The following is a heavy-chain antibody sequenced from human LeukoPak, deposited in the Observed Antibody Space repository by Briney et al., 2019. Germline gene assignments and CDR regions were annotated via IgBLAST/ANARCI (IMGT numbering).Heavy chain of an antibody. V-gene: IGHV3-23*01. CDR1: GFTFSNYA. CDR3: AKSVVPGGAYYFDY. Sequence: GGSLRLSCAASGFTFSNYAMSWVRQAPGKGLEWVSAISGSGDTTYYADSVKGRFTLSRDNSKNTLYLQMHSLRAEDTAVYYCAKSVVPGGAYYFDYWGQRTLVTVSS. J-gene: IGHJ4*02. D-gene: IGHD5/OR15-5a*01. CDR2: ISGSGDTT.